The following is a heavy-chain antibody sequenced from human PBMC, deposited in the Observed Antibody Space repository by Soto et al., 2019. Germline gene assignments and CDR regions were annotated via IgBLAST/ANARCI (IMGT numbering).Heavy chain of an antibody. CDR3: AKDGRYCSSTSCYMGFDY. CDR1: GFTFSSYA. CDR2: ISGSGGST. Sequence: EVQLLESGGGLVQPGGSLRLSCAASGFTFSSYAMSWVRQAPGKGLEWVSAISGSGGSTYYADSVKGRFTISRDNSKNTLYLQMNSLRAEDMAVYYCAKDGRYCSSTSCYMGFDYWGQGTLVTVSS. V-gene: IGHV3-23*01. J-gene: IGHJ4*02. D-gene: IGHD2-2*01.